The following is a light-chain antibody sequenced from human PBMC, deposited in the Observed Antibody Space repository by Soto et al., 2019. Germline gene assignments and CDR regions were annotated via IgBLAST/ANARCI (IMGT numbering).Light chain of an antibody. CDR2: DVS. CDR3: VSYTTSASYV. V-gene: IGLV2-14*01. Sequence: QSVLTQPASVSGSPGQSITISCIGTSSDVGGFIFVSWYQQHPARAPKLMIYDVSNRPSGVSNRFSGSKSGNTASLTISGLQADDDADYYCVSYTTSASYVFGTGTKLTVL. J-gene: IGLJ1*01. CDR1: SSDVGGFIF.